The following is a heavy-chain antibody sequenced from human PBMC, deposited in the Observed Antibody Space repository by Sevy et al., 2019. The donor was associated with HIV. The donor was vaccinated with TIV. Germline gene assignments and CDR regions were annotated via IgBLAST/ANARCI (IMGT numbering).Heavy chain of an antibody. CDR1: GYNIKNYA. CDR2: INTNTGNP. Sequence: ASVKVSCKASGYNIKNYAINWVRQAPGQGLEWMGWINTNTGNPTYAQAFKGRFVFSLDTSVSTAYLQITSLGAEDTAIYFCASPFFYSNAPEADYWGQGTLVTVSS. J-gene: IGHJ4*02. CDR3: ASPFFYSNAPEADY. D-gene: IGHD5-18*01. V-gene: IGHV7-4-1*02.